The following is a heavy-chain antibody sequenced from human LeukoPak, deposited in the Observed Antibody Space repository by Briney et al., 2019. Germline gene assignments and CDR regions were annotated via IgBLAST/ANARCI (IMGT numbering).Heavy chain of an antibody. CDR3: ARDVSSYGSRYFDL. D-gene: IGHD5-18*01. Sequence: GGSLRLSCAASGFTFSSYWMSWVRQAPGKGLEWVANIKRDGSEKYYVDSVKGRFTISRDNAKNSLYLQMNSLRAEDTAVYYCARDVSSYGSRYFDLWGRGTLVTVSS. CDR1: GFTFSSYW. CDR2: IKRDGSEK. J-gene: IGHJ2*01. V-gene: IGHV3-7*03.